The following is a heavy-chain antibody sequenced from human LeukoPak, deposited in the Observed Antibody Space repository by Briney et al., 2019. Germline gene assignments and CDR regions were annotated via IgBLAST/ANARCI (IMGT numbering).Heavy chain of an antibody. J-gene: IGHJ4*02. CDR1: GLTFDEFA. V-gene: IGHV3-9*01. Sequence: GGSLRLSCAASGLTFDEFAMHWVRQAPGKGLEWVSGISWNSGGIGYADSVKGRFTISRDNAKKSLYLEMNSLRAEDTALYYCAKDSSAGSNPYFDYWGQGTLVTVSS. CDR3: AKDSSAGSNPYFDY. CDR2: ISWNSGGI. D-gene: IGHD6-13*01.